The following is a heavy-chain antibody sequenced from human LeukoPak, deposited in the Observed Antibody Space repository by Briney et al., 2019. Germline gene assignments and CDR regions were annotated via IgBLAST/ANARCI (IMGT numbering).Heavy chain of an antibody. CDR1: GGTFSSYD. V-gene: IGHV1-69*13. J-gene: IGHJ4*02. D-gene: IGHD4-23*01. Sequence: EASVKVSCKASGGTFSSYDISWVRQAPGQGLEWMGGITPMFGTPNYAQKFQGRVTITADESTSTVHMELSSLRSEDTAVYYCARGWLAETTVVTPYNYWGQGTLVAVSS. CDR3: ARGWLAETTVVTPYNY. CDR2: ITPMFGTP.